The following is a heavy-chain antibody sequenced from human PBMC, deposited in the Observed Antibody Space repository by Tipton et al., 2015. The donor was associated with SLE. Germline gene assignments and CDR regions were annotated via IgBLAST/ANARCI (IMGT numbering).Heavy chain of an antibody. CDR3: ARVGYCSSPTCYSDSFDI. Sequence: TLSLTCTVSGGSISSSSYYWGWIRQPPGKGLEWIGSVYYSGSTYYNPSLKSRVTISVDTSKNQFSLKLSSVTATDTAVYFCARVGYCSSPTCYSDSFDIWGQGTMVTVSS. D-gene: IGHD2-2*01. CDR2: VYYSGST. J-gene: IGHJ3*02. CDR1: GGSISSSSYY. V-gene: IGHV4-39*07.